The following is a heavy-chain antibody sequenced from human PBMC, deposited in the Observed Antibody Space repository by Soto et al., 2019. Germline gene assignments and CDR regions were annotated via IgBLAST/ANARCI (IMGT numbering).Heavy chain of an antibody. Sequence: APVKVSCKASGYTFTSYGISWVRQAPGQGLEWMGWISAYNGNTNYAQKLQGRVTMTTDTSTSTAYMELRSLRSDDTAVYYCARDGAIVVVVAATVGFDPWGQGTLVTVSS. J-gene: IGHJ5*02. CDR2: ISAYNGNT. V-gene: IGHV1-18*01. CDR3: ARDGAIVVVVAATVGFDP. CDR1: GYTFTSYG. D-gene: IGHD2-15*01.